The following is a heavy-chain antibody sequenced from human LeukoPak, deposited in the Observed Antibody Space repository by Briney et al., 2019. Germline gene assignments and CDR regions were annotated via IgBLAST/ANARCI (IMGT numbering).Heavy chain of an antibody. J-gene: IGHJ4*02. CDR2: INSDGSST. D-gene: IGHD2-2*01. CDR3: ARGVPAAND. V-gene: IGHV3-74*01. Sequence: GGSLRLSCAASGITFSMYVMSWVRQAPGKGLVWVSSINSDGSSTTYVDSVKGRFSISRDNAKNTLYMQMNSLRAEDTAVYYCARGVPAANDWGQGTLVSVSS. CDR1: GITFSMYV.